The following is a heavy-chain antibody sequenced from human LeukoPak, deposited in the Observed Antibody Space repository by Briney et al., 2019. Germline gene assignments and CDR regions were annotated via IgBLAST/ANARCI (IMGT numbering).Heavy chain of an antibody. Sequence: GGSLRLSCAASGFTFSSYSMNWVRLAPGKGQEWVSLISSSSSYIYYADSVKGRFTISRDNAKNSLYLQMNSLRAEDTAVYYCARDPTAAGTPFFDYWGQGTLVTVSS. D-gene: IGHD6-13*01. CDR2: ISSSSSYI. V-gene: IGHV3-21*01. J-gene: IGHJ4*02. CDR3: ARDPTAAGTPFFDY. CDR1: GFTFSSYS.